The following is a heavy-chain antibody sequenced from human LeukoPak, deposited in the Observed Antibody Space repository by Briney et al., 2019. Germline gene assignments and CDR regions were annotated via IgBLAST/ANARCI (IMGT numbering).Heavy chain of an antibody. D-gene: IGHD3-10*01. Sequence: GASVKVSCKASGYTFTNHSINWVRQAPGQGLEYMGWIDTNSRNPTYAQALAGRIVFSWDTSGSTAYLEIRSLKAEDTALYFCARRSMVQHMDVWGKGTTVIVSS. V-gene: IGHV7-4-1*02. J-gene: IGHJ6*03. CDR2: IDTNSRNP. CDR1: GYTFTNHS. CDR3: ARRSMVQHMDV.